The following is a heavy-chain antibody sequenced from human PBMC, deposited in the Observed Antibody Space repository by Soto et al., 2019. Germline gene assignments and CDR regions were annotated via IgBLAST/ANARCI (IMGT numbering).Heavy chain of an antibody. V-gene: IGHV4-39*01. CDR1: GGSISSSIYY. Sequence: SETLSLTCTVSGGSISSSIYYWGWIRQPPGKGLEWIGSIYYSGSTYYNPSLKSRITINPDTSNNQFPLHLSSVTPDDTAVYYCVRLIGNSWLDSWGQGTPVTVSS. CDR2: IYYSGST. J-gene: IGHJ5*01. CDR3: VRLIGNSWLDS.